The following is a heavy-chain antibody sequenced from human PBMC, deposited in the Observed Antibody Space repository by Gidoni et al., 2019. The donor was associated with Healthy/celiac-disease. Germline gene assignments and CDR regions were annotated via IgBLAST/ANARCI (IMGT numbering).Heavy chain of an antibody. CDR2: IYTGGRT. Sequence: QAQLQESGPGLVKPSQTLSLTCTVPGGSISSGSYYWGWSRQPAGKGLEWIGRIYTGGRTNYCPSLKSRVTISVDTSKNQFSLKLCSVTAADTAGYYCARGLTFWGVEFDYWGQGTLVTVSS. J-gene: IGHJ4*02. CDR1: GGSISSGSYY. V-gene: IGHV4-61*02. CDR3: ARGLTFWGVEFDY. D-gene: IGHD3-16*01.